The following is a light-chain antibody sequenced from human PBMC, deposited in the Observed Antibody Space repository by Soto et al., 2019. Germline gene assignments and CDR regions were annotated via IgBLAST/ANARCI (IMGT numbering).Light chain of an antibody. CDR2: EVS. J-gene: IGLJ3*02. CDR3: SSYAGSNKLV. V-gene: IGLV2-14*01. Sequence: QSVLTQPASVSGSPGQSITISCTGISSDVGGYNYVSWYQQHPGKAPKLMIYEVSNRPSGVSNRFSGSKSGNTASLTISGLKAEDEADYYCSSYAGSNKLVFGGGTKLSVL. CDR1: SSDVGGYNY.